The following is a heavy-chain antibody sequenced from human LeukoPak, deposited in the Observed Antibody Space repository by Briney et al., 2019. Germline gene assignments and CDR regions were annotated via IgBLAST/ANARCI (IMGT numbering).Heavy chain of an antibody. Sequence: PGGSLRLSCAASGFTFSRYAMAWVRQAPGKGLEWVSHISSSGSTIHYADAVKGRFTISRDNAKNSLYLQMNSLRAEDTAVYYCARDGVRHDYSDLDYWGQGTLVTVSS. D-gene: IGHD4-17*01. CDR1: GFTFSRYA. CDR3: ARDGVRHDYSDLDY. CDR2: ISSSGSTI. V-gene: IGHV3-48*04. J-gene: IGHJ4*02.